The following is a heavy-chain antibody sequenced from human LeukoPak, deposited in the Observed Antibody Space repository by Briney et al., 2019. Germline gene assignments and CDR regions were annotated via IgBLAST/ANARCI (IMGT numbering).Heavy chain of an antibody. CDR3: AKISSTIWYYFDS. Sequence: GGSLRLSCAASGFTFSSCAMGWVRQAPGKGLEWVSALSSSGASTYYADSVKGRFTISRDNSKNMLYLQMNSLRAEDTAIYYCAKISSTIWYYFDSWGQGTLVTVSS. V-gene: IGHV3-23*01. CDR2: LSSSGAST. CDR1: GFTFSSCA. J-gene: IGHJ4*02. D-gene: IGHD2-2*01.